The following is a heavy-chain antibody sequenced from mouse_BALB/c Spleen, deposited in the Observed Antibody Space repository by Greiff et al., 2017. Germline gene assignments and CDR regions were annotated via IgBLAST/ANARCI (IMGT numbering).Heavy chain of an antibody. D-gene: IGHD2-10*01. CDR2: INPGSSTI. J-gene: IGHJ1*01. Sequence: EVKLQESGGGLVQPGGSLNLSCAASGFDFSRYWMSWARQAPGKGQEWIGEINPGSSTINYTPSLKDKFIISRDNAKNTLYLQMSKVRSEDTALYYCARQDTSYYESQSFPNV. CDR1: GFDFSRYW. V-gene: IGHV4-2*02. CDR3: ARQDTSYYESQSFPNV.